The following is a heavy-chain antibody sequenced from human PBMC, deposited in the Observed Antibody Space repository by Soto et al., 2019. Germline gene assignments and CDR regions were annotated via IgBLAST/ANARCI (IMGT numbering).Heavy chain of an antibody. J-gene: IGHJ6*02. CDR1: GFTLSSYS. CDR3: ASQTSGYYYYGMDV. CDR2: ISSSSSYI. Sequence: EVQLVESGGGLVKPGGSLRLSCAASGFTLSSYSMNWVRQAPGKGLEWVSSISSSSSYIHYADSVKGRFTISRDNAKNSLYLRVNSLSAEDTAVYYCASQTSGYYYYGMDVWGQGTTVTVSS. V-gene: IGHV3-21*01.